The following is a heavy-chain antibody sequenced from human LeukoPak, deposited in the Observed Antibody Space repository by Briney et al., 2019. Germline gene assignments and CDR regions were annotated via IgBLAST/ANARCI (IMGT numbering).Heavy chain of an antibody. D-gene: IGHD3-22*01. V-gene: IGHV3-7*01. Sequence: PGGSLRLSCAASGFTFSSYWMSWVRQAPGKGLEWVANIKQDGSEKYYVDSVKGRFTISRDNAKNSLYLQMNSLRAEDTAVYYCARGPYYYDSSGPDLYFDYWGQGTLVTVSS. J-gene: IGHJ4*02. CDR2: IKQDGSEK. CDR1: GFTFSSYW. CDR3: ARGPYYYDSSGPDLYFDY.